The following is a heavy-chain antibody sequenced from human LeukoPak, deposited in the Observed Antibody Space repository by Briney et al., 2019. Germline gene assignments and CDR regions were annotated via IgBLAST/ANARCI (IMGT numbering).Heavy chain of an antibody. Sequence: GGSLRLSCAASGFTFSSYGMSWVRQAPGKGLEWVSAISGSGGSTYYADSVKGRFTISRDNSKNTLYLQMNSLRAEDTAVYYCAKASVDIVVVVAANDAFDIWGQGTMVTVSS. V-gene: IGHV3-23*01. D-gene: IGHD2-15*01. CDR3: AKASVDIVVVVAANDAFDI. CDR1: GFTFSSYG. J-gene: IGHJ3*02. CDR2: ISGSGGST.